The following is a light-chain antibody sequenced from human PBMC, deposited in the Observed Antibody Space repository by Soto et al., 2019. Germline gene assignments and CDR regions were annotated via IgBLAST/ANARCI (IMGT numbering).Light chain of an antibody. CDR1: QDIRNY. J-gene: IGKJ5*01. V-gene: IGKV1-33*01. Sequence: IPMTQSPSSLSASVGDRVTITCPASQDIRNYLNWYQQKPGKAPKLLIYDASTLEVGAPSRFSGSGSGTDFTFTISSLQPEDIATYYCQHYDSLPPSTFGQGTRLEIK. CDR3: QHYDSLPPST. CDR2: DAS.